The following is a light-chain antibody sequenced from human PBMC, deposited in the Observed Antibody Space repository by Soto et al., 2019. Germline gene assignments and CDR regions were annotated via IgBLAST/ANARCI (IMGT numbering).Light chain of an antibody. J-gene: IGKJ1*01. CDR2: LGS. CDR3: MQARQSPRT. V-gene: IGKV2-28*01. Sequence: DIVLTQSPLSLPVTPGEPASISCRSSQSLLHSNGNIHLDWYLQKPGQSQKLLIYLGSIRACGVPDRFSGSGSGTDFTLKITRVEAEDVGVYYCMQARQSPRTFGLGTKVEIK. CDR1: QSLLHSNGNIH.